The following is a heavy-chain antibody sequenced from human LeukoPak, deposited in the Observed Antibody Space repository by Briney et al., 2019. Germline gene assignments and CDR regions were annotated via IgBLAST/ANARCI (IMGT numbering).Heavy chain of an antibody. J-gene: IGHJ3*02. D-gene: IGHD3-3*01. CDR1: GGTFSSYA. V-gene: IGHV1-69*05. Sequence: SVKVSCKASGGTFSSYAISWVRQAPGQGLEWMGRIIPIFGTANYAQKFQGRVTITTDESTSTAYMELSSLISEDTAVYYCPKDGSGYYPLVAFDIWPRETVVTLSS. CDR2: IIPIFGTA. CDR3: PKDGSGYYPLVAFDI.